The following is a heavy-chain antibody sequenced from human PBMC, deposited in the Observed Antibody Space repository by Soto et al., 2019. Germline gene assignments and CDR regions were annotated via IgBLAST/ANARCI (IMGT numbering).Heavy chain of an antibody. Sequence: QVQLVESGGGVVQPGRSLRLSCAASGFTFSSYGMHWVRQAPGKGLEWVAVISYDGSNKYYADSVKGRFTISRANAKNTLYLQMNSLRAADTAVYYCAKDGGPLLPNYYYYGMDVWGEGTTCTVSS. J-gene: IGHJ6*04. V-gene: IGHV3-30*18. CDR1: GFTFSSYG. CDR2: ISYDGSNK. D-gene: IGHD3-16*01. CDR3: AKDGGPLLPNYYYYGMDV.